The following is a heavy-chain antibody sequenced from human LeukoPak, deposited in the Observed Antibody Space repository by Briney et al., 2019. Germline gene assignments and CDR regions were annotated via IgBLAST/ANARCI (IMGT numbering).Heavy chain of an antibody. V-gene: IGHV4-39*02. D-gene: IGHD6-19*01. J-gene: IGHJ2*01. CDR1: GGSISSSSYY. CDR2: IFYSGST. Sequence: PSETLPLTCTVSGGSISSSSYYWGWIRQPPGKGLEYIGSIFYSGSTYYNPSLKSRVTISVDTSTNHFSLKLTSVTAADTAVYYCARSLQAVGGIWCFDLWGRGTLVTVSS. CDR3: ARSLQAVGGIWCFDL.